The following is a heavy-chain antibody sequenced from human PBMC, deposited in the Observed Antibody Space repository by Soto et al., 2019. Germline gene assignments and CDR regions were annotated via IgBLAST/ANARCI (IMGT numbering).Heavy chain of an antibody. V-gene: IGHV3-23*01. CDR2: INGYGDNT. CDR1: GFTFSNYV. Sequence: GGSLRLSCAASGFTFSNYVMCWVRQAPGTGLEWVSSINGYGDNTYYPDSVKGRFTISRDNFKSTLYLHMNSVRVEDTAVYYCARKLGGPTPFDPWGQGTLVTVSS. J-gene: IGHJ5*02. CDR3: ARKLGGPTPFDP. D-gene: IGHD2-15*01.